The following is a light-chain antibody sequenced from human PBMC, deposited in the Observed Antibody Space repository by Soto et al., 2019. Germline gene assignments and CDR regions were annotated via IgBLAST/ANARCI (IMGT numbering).Light chain of an antibody. J-gene: IGKJ1*01. CDR2: WAS. CDR1: QSVLYSSNNKNY. V-gene: IGKV4-1*01. CDR3: HQYYSTPRT. Sequence: DIVMTQSPDSLSVSLGERATINFNSSQSVLYSSNNKNYLAWYQQKPGQSPKLLIYWASTRESGVPDRFSGSGSGTDFTLTISSLQAEDVAVYYCHQYYSTPRTFGQGTKVDTK.